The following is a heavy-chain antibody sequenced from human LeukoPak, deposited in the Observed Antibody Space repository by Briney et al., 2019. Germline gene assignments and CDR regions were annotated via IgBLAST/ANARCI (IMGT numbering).Heavy chain of an antibody. CDR2: IYYSGST. CDR1: GGSISSYY. D-gene: IGHD6-19*01. V-gene: IGHV4-59*01. CDR3: ARHHSSGWYPDYFDY. Sequence: SSETLSLTCTVSGGSISSYYWSWLRQPPGKGLEWIGYIYYSGSTNYNPSLKSRVTISVDTSKNQFSLKLSSVTAADTAVYYCARHHSSGWYPDYFDYWGQGTLVTVSS. J-gene: IGHJ4*02.